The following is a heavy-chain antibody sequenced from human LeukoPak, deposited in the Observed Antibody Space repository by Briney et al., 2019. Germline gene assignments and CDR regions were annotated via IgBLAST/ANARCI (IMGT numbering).Heavy chain of an antibody. Sequence: PSETLSLTCTVSGGSISSYYWSWIRQHPGKGLEWIGYIYYSGSTYYNPSLKSRVTISVDTSKNQFSLKLSSVTAADTAVYYCARVDCTNGVCYTGSFDYWGQGTLVTVSS. V-gene: IGHV4-59*06. CDR1: GGSISSYY. CDR3: ARVDCTNGVCYTGSFDY. J-gene: IGHJ4*02. D-gene: IGHD2-8*01. CDR2: IYYSGST.